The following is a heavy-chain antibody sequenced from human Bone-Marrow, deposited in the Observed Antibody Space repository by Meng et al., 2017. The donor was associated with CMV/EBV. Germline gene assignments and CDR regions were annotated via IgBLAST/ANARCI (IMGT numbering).Heavy chain of an antibody. V-gene: IGHV4-61*01. Sequence: SETLSLTCIVSGGSVSSDNYYWSWIRQPPGKGLEWIGYMYCRGSTNYNPSLKSRVTISKDTSKNQFSLKVSSVTAADTAVYYCARHIAYDYVWGSQIFDIWGQGTMVTVSS. CDR3: ARHIAYDYVWGSQIFDI. CDR2: MYCRGST. D-gene: IGHD3-16*01. J-gene: IGHJ3*02. CDR1: GGSVSSDNYY.